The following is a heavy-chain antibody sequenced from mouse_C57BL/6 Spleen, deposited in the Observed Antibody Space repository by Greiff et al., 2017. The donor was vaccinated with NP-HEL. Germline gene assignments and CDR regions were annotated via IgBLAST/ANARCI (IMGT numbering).Heavy chain of an antibody. CDR3: ARYGSTPMDY. D-gene: IGHD1-1*01. Sequence: VKLMESGPELVKPGASVKISCKASGYAFSSSWMNWVKQRPGKGLEWIGRIYPGDGDTNYNGKFKGKATLTADKSSSTAYMQLSSLTSEDSAVYFCARYGSTPMDYWGQGTSVTVSS. CDR2: IYPGDGDT. CDR1: GYAFSSSW. V-gene: IGHV1-82*01. J-gene: IGHJ4*01.